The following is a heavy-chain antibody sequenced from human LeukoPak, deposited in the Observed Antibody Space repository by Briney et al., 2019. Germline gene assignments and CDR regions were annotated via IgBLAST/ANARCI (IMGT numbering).Heavy chain of an antibody. CDR3: ARISPQWLRLEGHFDY. D-gene: IGHD5-12*01. CDR1: GYTFTSYG. Sequence: GASVTVSCKASGYTFTSYGISWVRQAPGQGLEWMGWISAYNGNTNYAQKLQGRVTMTTDTSTSTAYMELRSLRSDDTAVYYCARISPQWLRLEGHFDYWGQGTLVTVSS. CDR2: ISAYNGNT. V-gene: IGHV1-18*01. J-gene: IGHJ4*02.